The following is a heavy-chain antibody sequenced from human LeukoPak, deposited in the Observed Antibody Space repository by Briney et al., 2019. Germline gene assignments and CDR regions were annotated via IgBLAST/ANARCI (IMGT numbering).Heavy chain of an antibody. D-gene: IGHD3-22*01. Sequence: GASVKVSCKVSGYTLTELSMHWVRQAPGKGLEWMGGFDPEDGETIYAQKFQGRVTMTEDTSTDTAYMELSSLRSEDTAVYYCATVRGGGPYYYDSSGYYFGWGQGTLVTVSS. CDR1: GYTLTELS. CDR3: ATVRGGGPYYYDSSGYYFG. J-gene: IGHJ4*02. CDR2: FDPEDGET. V-gene: IGHV1-24*01.